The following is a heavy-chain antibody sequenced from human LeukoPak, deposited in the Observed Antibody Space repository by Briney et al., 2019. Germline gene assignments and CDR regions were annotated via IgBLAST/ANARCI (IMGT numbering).Heavy chain of an antibody. Sequence: PSETLSLTCAVYGGSFSGYYWSWIRQPPGKRLEWIGEINHSGSTNYNPSLKSRVTISVDTSKNQFSLKLSSVTAADTAVYYCARGRKIAARTSKIDYWGQGTLVTVSS. CDR1: GGSFSGYY. CDR3: ARGRKIAARTSKIDY. V-gene: IGHV4-34*01. CDR2: INHSGST. J-gene: IGHJ4*02. D-gene: IGHD6-6*01.